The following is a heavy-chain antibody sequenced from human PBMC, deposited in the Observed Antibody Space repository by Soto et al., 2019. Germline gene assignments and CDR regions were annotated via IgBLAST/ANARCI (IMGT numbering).Heavy chain of an antibody. Sequence: GSVQSSCKATGYNCISYGMSWVLQPAGQGLEWMGWVSAYNGNTNYAQKLQGRLTMTTATFTRPAYMQMRTLRSDDTAVYYCARSGRYWFDPWGQGTLVTVCS. CDR3: ARSGRYWFDP. J-gene: IGHJ5*02. CDR2: VSAYNGNT. V-gene: IGHV1-18*01. CDR1: GYNCISYG. D-gene: IGHD6-19*01.